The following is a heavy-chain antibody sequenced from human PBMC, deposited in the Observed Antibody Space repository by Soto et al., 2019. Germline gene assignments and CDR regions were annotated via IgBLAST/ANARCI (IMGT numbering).Heavy chain of an antibody. J-gene: IGHJ4*02. CDR2: ISAYNGNE. D-gene: IGHD6-6*01. CDR1: GYMFTTYG. CDR3: ARTGGGMAARPLEY. Sequence: QVQLVQSGGEVKKPGASVEVSCRTSGYMFTTYGMSWVRQAPGQGLEWMAWISAYNGNEKYAQKFQGRVTMTTDTSNSTVPMELRNRTSDAAGKYFSARTGGGMAARPLEYWGQGTLVTVSS. V-gene: IGHV1-18*04.